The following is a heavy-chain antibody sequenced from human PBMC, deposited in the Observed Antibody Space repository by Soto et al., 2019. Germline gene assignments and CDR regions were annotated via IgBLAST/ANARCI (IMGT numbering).Heavy chain of an antibody. CDR3: ASVDYDSSGYSW. Sequence: QVQLVQSGAEVKKPGSSVKVSCKASGGTFSSYAISWVRQAPGQGLEWMGGIIPNFGTANYAQKFQGRVTITADESTSTTYMELRSLRSEDTAVYYCASVDYDSSGYSWWGQGTLVTVSS. CDR1: GGTFSSYA. V-gene: IGHV1-69*01. D-gene: IGHD3-22*01. CDR2: IIPNFGTA. J-gene: IGHJ4*02.